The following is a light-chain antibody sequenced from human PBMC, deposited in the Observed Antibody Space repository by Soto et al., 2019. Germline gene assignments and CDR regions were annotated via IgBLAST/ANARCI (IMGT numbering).Light chain of an antibody. CDR1: QSVSSY. Sequence: EIVLTQSASTLSLSAGERATLSCWASQSVSSYLAWYQQKPGQAPRLLIYGPSSRATGIPDRFSGSGYGTDFNLTINRLETEDFAVYYCQQYDSSPRTFSQGTKVDIK. CDR2: GPS. V-gene: IGKV3-20*01. CDR3: QQYDSSPRT. J-gene: IGKJ1*01.